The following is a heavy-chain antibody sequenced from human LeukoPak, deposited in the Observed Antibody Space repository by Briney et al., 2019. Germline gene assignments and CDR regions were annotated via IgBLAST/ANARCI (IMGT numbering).Heavy chain of an antibody. CDR3: ARVYHSTTGTTQDY. CDR2: IKEDGGEK. CDR1: GFTISSYR. V-gene: IGHV3-7*01. Sequence: GGSLRFCCAAAGFTISSYRRRWGRQAGGKGVGRGANIKEDGGEKYSVDSVKGRFTISRDNAKNSLYLQMHSLRAEDTAVYYCARVYHSTTGTTQDYWGQGTLVTVSS. J-gene: IGHJ4*02. D-gene: IGHD1-1*01.